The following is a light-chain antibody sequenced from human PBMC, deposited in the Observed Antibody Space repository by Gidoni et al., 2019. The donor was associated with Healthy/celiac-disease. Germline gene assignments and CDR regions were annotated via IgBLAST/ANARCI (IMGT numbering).Light chain of an antibody. CDR1: QGISSA. V-gene: IGKV1-13*02. Sequence: AIQLTQSPSSLSASVGDRVTITCRSSQGISSALAWYQQKPGKAPKLLIYDASSLESGVPSRFSGSGSGTDFTLTISSLQPEDFATYYCQQFNSYLYTFGQGTKLEIK. J-gene: IGKJ2*01. CDR3: QQFNSYLYT. CDR2: DAS.